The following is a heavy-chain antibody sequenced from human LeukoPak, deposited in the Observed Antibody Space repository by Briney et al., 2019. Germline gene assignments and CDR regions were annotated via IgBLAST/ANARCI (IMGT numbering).Heavy chain of an antibody. CDR2: IYSDGST. CDR1: GLTVSSNY. D-gene: IGHD4/OR15-4a*01. CDR3: ARDFDLVQGTIHDY. Sequence: GGSLRLSCAASGLTVSSNYMSWVRQAPGKGLEWVSLIYSDGSTYYADSVKGRFTISRDNSKNTLYLQMNSLRAEDTAVYYCARDFDLVQGTIHDYWGQGTLVTVSS. V-gene: IGHV3-66*01. J-gene: IGHJ4*02.